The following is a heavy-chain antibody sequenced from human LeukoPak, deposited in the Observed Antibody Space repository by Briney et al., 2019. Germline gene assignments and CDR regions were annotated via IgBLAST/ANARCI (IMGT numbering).Heavy chain of an antibody. Sequence: GGSLRLSCAASEFTFSGYWMHWVRQAPGKGLVWVSRINSDGSSTSYADSVKGRFTISRDNSKNTLYLQMNSLRAEDTAVYYCAKDPHYDILTGYLLHYWGQGTLVTVSS. J-gene: IGHJ4*02. CDR1: EFTFSGYW. CDR2: INSDGSST. D-gene: IGHD3-9*01. CDR3: AKDPHYDILTGYLLHY. V-gene: IGHV3-74*01.